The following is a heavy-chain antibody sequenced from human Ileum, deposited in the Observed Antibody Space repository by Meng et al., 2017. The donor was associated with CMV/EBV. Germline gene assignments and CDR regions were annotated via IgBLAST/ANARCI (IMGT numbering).Heavy chain of an antibody. CDR3: AKGEVGAPDY. J-gene: IGHJ4*02. V-gene: IGHV3-30*02. Sequence: GESLKISCAASGFTFSSYGMHWVRQAPGKGLEWVAFIRYDGSNKYYADSVKGRFTISRDNSKNTLYLQMNSLRAEDTAVYYCAKGEVGAPDYWDQGTLVTVSS. CDR2: IRYDGSNK. D-gene: IGHD1-26*01. CDR1: GFTFSSYG.